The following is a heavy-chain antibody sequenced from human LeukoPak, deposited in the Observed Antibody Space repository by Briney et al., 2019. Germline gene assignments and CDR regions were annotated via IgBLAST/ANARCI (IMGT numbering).Heavy chain of an antibody. CDR2: IRYDGSNK. CDR3: AKDMNIVATTQYYFDY. D-gene: IGHD5-12*01. V-gene: IGHV3-30*02. Sequence: GGSLRLSCAASGFTFSSYGMHWVRQAPGKGLEWVAFIRYDGSNKYYADSVKGRFTISRDNSKNTLYLKMNSLRAEDTAVYYCAKDMNIVATTQYYFDYWGQGTLVTVSS. J-gene: IGHJ4*02. CDR1: GFTFSSYG.